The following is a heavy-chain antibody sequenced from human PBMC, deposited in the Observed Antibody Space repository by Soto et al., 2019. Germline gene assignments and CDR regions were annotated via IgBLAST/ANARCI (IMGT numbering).Heavy chain of an antibody. D-gene: IGHD3-3*01. J-gene: IGHJ6*02. CDR1: GFTFSSYA. Sequence: GGSLRLSCAASGFTFSSYAMSWVRQAPGKGLEWVSAISGSGGSTYYADSVKGRFTISRDNSKNTLYLQMNSLRAEDTAVYYCAKFTSRHYDFWSGYFNYYGMDVWGQGTTVTVSS. V-gene: IGHV3-23*01. CDR2: ISGSGGST. CDR3: AKFTSRHYDFWSGYFNYYGMDV.